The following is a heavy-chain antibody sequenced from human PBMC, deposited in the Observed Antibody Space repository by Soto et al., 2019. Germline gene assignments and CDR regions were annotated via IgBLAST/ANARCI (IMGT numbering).Heavy chain of an antibody. CDR1: GDSISSVYYY. V-gene: IGHV4-30-4*01. CDR2: IYYSGNT. Sequence: SATLSLTCTVSGDSISSVYYYWSCIRQPPGKGLEWIGCIYYSGNTYYNPSLKRRFSISVGTSKNQFSLQLSSVTVADTAVYYCARDLKRSSSPPGPLEDWGLGTLVTV. J-gene: IGHJ4*02. CDR3: ARDLKRSSSPPGPLED. D-gene: IGHD6-13*01.